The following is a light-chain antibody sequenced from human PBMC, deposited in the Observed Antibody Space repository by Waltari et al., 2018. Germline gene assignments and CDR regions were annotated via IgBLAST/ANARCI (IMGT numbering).Light chain of an antibody. CDR3: QHYVRLPAT. J-gene: IGKJ1*01. CDR1: QSVSRT. CDR2: GAS. V-gene: IGKV3-20*01. Sequence: EIVLTQSPGTLSLSPGERATLSCRASQSVSRTLAWYQQKPGQAPKLLLYGASIRATGIPDRLTGSVSGTDFSLTISSLEPEDFAIYFCQHYVRLPATFGQGTKVEIK.